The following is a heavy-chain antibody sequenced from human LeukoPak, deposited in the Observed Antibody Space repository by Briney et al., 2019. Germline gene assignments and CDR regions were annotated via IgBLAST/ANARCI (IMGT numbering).Heavy chain of an antibody. CDR1: GGSISSSSYY. J-gene: IGHJ4*02. Sequence: SSETLSLTCTVSGGSISSSSYYWGWIRQPPGKGLEWIGSIYYSGSTSYNPSLKSRVTISVDTSKNQFSLKLSSVTAADTAVYYCARVYQRYAYCSGGSCYSVYFDYWGQGTLVTVSS. V-gene: IGHV4-39*07. D-gene: IGHD2-15*01. CDR3: ARVYQRYAYCSGGSCYSVYFDY. CDR2: IYYSGST.